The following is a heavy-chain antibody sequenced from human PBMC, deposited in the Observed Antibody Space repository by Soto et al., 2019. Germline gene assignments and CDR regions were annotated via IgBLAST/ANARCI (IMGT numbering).Heavy chain of an antibody. D-gene: IGHD3-3*01. V-gene: IGHV1-8*01. Sequence: VKVSCKASGYTFTSYDINWVRQATGQGLEWMGWMNPNSGNTGYAQKFQGRVTMTRNTSISTAYMELSSLRSEDTAVYYCSRGDFWSGYYTRHEYYFDYWGQGTLVTVSS. J-gene: IGHJ4*02. CDR2: MNPNSGNT. CDR1: GYTFTSYD. CDR3: SRGDFWSGYYTRHEYYFDY.